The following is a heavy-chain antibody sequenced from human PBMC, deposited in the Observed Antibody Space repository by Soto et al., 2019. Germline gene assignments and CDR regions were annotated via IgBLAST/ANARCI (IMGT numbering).Heavy chain of an antibody. Sequence: ASVKVSCKVSGYTLTELSMHWVRQAPGKGLEWMGGFDPEDGETIYAQKFQGRVTMTEDTSTDTAYMELSSLRSEDTAVYYCATPAFSGSYNYYGMDVWGQGTTVTVSS. D-gene: IGHD1-26*01. V-gene: IGHV1-24*01. J-gene: IGHJ6*02. CDR1: GYTLTELS. CDR2: FDPEDGET. CDR3: ATPAFSGSYNYYGMDV.